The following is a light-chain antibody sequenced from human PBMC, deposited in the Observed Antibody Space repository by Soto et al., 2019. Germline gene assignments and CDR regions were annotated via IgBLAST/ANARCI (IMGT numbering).Light chain of an antibody. CDR2: GAS. Sequence: DIVLTKSPGTLSLSTGEQPTLSYRASQSVSSSYLAWYQPKPGQAPRLLIYGASSRATGIPARFSGSGSGTEFNLTISSLQSEDLAVYVCQQYEDWLRLTVGGGTKGDIK. J-gene: IGKJ4*01. CDR3: QQYEDWLRLT. V-gene: IGKV3-20*01. CDR1: QSVSSSY.